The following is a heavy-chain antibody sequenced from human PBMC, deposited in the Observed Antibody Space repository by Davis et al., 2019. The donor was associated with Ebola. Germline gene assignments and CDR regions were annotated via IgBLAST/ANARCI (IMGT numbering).Heavy chain of an antibody. J-gene: IGHJ6*02. D-gene: IGHD2-2*01. CDR2: IIPILGIA. CDR3: ARDVPLLVPAAMPEYYYYYGMDV. Sequence: SVKVSCKASGYTFTSYTISWVRQAPGQGLEWMGRIIPILGIANYAQKFQGRVTITADKSTSTAYMELSSLRSEDTAVYYCARDVPLLVPAAMPEYYYYYGMDVWGQGTTVTVSS. V-gene: IGHV1-69*04. CDR1: GYTFTSYT.